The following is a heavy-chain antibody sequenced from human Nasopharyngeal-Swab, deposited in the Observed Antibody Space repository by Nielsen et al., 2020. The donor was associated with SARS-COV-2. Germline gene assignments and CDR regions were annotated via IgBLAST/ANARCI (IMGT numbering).Heavy chain of an antibody. CDR3: ARVEMATITTSYYYYYGMDV. V-gene: IGHV3-21*01. Sequence: GGSLRLCQAASGFTFSSYSMNWVRQAPGKGLEWVSSISSSSSYIYYADSVKGRFTISRDNAKNSLYLQMNSLRAEDTAVYYCARVEMATITTSYYYYYGMDVWGQGTTVTVSS. CDR2: ISSSSSYI. J-gene: IGHJ6*02. CDR1: GFTFSSYS. D-gene: IGHD5-24*01.